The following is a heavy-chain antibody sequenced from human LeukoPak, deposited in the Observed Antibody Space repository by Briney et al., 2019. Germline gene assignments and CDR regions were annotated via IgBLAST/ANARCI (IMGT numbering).Heavy chain of an antibody. J-gene: IGHJ4*02. CDR2: ISGSGGST. D-gene: IGHD3-10*01. CDR3: TKDPLCFGELLFYFDY. V-gene: IGHV3-23*01. CDR1: GFTFSSYA. Sequence: GGSLRLSCAASGFTFSSYAMSWVRQAPGKGLEWVSAISGSGGSTYYADSVKGRFTISRDNSKNTLYLQMNSLRAEDTAVYYCTKDPLCFGELLFYFDYWGQGTLVTVSS.